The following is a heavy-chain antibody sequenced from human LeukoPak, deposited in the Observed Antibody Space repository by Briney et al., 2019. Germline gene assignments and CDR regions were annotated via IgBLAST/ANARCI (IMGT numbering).Heavy chain of an antibody. CDR2: ISYDGSNK. D-gene: IGHD3-16*01. J-gene: IGHJ4*02. Sequence: GGSLRLSCAASGFTFSSYAMHWVRQAPGKGLEWVAVISYDGSNKYYADSVKGRFTISRDNAKNPLYLQMNSLRAEDTAVYYCVCLGLGGLSLDWGQGTLVTVSS. V-gene: IGHV3-30*04. CDR3: VCLGLGGLSLD. CDR1: GFTFSSYA.